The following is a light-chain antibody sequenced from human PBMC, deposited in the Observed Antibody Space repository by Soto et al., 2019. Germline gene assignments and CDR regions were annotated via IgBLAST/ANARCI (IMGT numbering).Light chain of an antibody. Sequence: VLTQPPSVSGAPGQRVSISCTGSTSNIGAPYDVHWYQHLPGTAPKLLIYGDNNRPSGVPDRFSGSESGTSASLAITRLQAEDEADYYCQSYDISLHNYVFGTGTKVTVL. CDR2: GDN. V-gene: IGLV1-40*01. CDR1: TSNIGAPYD. J-gene: IGLJ1*01. CDR3: QSYDISLHNYV.